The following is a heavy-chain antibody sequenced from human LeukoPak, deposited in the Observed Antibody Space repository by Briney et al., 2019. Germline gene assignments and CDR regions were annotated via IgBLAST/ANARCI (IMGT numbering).Heavy chain of an antibody. CDR1: GYTLTELS. Sequence: VASVKVSCKVSGYTLTELSMHWVRQAPGKGLEWMGGFDPEDGETIYAQKFQGRVTMTEDTSTDTAYMELSSLRSEDTAVYYCVTDTINSSGYYEGFDYWGQGTLVTVSS. V-gene: IGHV1-24*01. CDR2: FDPEDGET. D-gene: IGHD3-22*01. CDR3: VTDTINSSGYYEGFDY. J-gene: IGHJ4*02.